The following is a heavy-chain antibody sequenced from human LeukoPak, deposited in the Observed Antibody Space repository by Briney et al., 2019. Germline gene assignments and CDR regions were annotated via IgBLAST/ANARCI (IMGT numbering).Heavy chain of an antibody. CDR2: INHSGST. Sequence: SETLSLTCAVYGGSFSGYYWSWIRQPPGKGLEWIGEINHSGSTNYNPSLESRVTISVDTSKNQFSLKLSSVTAADTAVYYCARSRVTLFDYWGQGTLVTVSS. V-gene: IGHV4-34*01. CDR3: ARSRVTLFDY. CDR1: GGSFSGYY. D-gene: IGHD5-18*01. J-gene: IGHJ4*02.